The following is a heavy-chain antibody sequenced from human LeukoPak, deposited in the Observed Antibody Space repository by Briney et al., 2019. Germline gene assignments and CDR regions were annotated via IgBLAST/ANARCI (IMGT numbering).Heavy chain of an antibody. Sequence: PSETLSLTCTVSGVSISSSDCFWSWIRQPPGKGLEWIGYIYYSGSTYYNPSLKSRVTISIDTSKKQFSLELSSVTAADTAIYFCARRKRGSGGPFDYWGQGTLVTVSS. V-gene: IGHV4-30-4*01. D-gene: IGHD6-19*01. CDR1: GVSISSSDCF. CDR3: ARRKRGSGGPFDY. CDR2: IYYSGST. J-gene: IGHJ4*02.